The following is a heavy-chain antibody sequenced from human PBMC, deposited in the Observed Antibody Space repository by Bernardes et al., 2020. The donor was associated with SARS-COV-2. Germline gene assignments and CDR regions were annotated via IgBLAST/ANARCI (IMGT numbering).Heavy chain of an antibody. CDR2: INQVGSEQ. CDR1: GFSFSDYW. V-gene: IGHV3-7*03. J-gene: IGHJ4*02. CDR3: TRDRRDSSSSIN. Sequence: LRLSCAASGFSFSDYWMSWVRQAPGRGLEWVANINQVGSEQYYVDSVKGRFTISRDNAKNSLFLHLNNLRAEDTAVYYCTRDRRDSSSSINWGQGTLVTVSS. D-gene: IGHD6-6*01.